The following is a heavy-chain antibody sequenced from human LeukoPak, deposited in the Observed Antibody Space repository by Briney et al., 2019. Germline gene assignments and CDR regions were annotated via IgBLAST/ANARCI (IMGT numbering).Heavy chain of an antibody. CDR2: IWYDGSNK. CDR1: GFTLSSYG. D-gene: IGHD2-8*01. CDR3: ARDRRVYYFDY. V-gene: IGHV3-33*01. J-gene: IGHJ4*02. Sequence: PGGSLRLSCAASGFTLSSYGMHWVRQAPGKGLEWVAVIWYDGSNKYYADSVKGRFTISRDNSKNTLYLQMNSLRAEDTAVYYCARDRRVYYFDYWGQGTLVTVSS.